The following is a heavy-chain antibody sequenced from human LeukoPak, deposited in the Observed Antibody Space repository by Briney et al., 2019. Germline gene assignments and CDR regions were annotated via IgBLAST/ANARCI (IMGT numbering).Heavy chain of an antibody. D-gene: IGHD3-10*01. CDR2: TNHSGST. V-gene: IGHV4-34*01. J-gene: IGHJ5*02. Sequence: GSLRLSCAASEFTFSSYWMSWVRQAPGKGLEWIGETNHSGSTNYNPSLKSRVTISVDTSKNQFSLKLSSVTAADTAVYYCARGKVVRGVIINWFDPWGQGTLVTVSS. CDR1: EFTFSSYW. CDR3: ARGKVVRGVIINWFDP.